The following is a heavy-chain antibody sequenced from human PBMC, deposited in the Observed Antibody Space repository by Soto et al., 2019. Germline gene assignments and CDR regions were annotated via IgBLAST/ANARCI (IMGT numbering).Heavy chain of an antibody. CDR2: INPSGGTT. J-gene: IGHJ5*01. Sequence: GAAVKGACPSSGYTCTMYNVHWLLQAPGPGLEWMAIINPSGGTTYYVQKFEGRVTLTTDTSTSTVYMELSSLRSDDTAVYYCARWRGGGSEYVFEDWF. CDR1: GYTCTMYN. V-gene: IGHV1-46*01. D-gene: IGHD2-15*01. CDR3: ARWRGGGSEYVFEDWF.